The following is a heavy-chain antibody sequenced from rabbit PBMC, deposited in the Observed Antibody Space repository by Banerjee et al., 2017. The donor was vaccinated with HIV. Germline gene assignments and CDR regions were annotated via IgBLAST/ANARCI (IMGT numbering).Heavy chain of an antibody. CDR3: ARVRGIRYDDYTYFNL. V-gene: IGHV1S47*01. CDR1: GIDFSSYG. Sequence: QEQLVESGGGLVTLGGSLKLSCKASGIDFSSYGISWVRQAPGKGLEWIAYIYPDYGSTDYASWVNGRFTISLDNAQNTVFLQMTSLTAADTATYFCARVRGIRYDDYTYFNLWGQGTLVTVS. CDR2: IYPDYGST. D-gene: IGHD2-1*01. J-gene: IGHJ4*01.